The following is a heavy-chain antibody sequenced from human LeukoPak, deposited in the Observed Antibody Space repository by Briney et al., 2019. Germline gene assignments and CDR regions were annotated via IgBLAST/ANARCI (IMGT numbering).Heavy chain of an antibody. J-gene: IGHJ4*02. CDR3: AKALRSSWYYFDY. CDR2: ISGSGGNT. CDR1: GFTFSSYA. V-gene: IGHV3-23*01. D-gene: IGHD6-13*01. Sequence: GGSLRLSCAASGFTFSSYAMSWVRQAPGKGLEWVSTISGSGGNTYYADSVKGRFTISRDTYKDLMYLKMNSLRAEDTALYYCAKALRSSWYYFDYWGQGTLVTVSS.